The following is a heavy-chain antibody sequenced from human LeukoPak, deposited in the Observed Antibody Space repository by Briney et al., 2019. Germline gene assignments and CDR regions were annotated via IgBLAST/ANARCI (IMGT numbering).Heavy chain of an antibody. V-gene: IGHV3-23*01. CDR3: VRSLDY. CDR1: GFPFSTYA. J-gene: IGHJ4*02. CDR2: ITGSGGFT. Sequence: GGSLRLSCAASGFPFSTYAMNWVRQAPGKGLEWVSVITGSGGFTQYADSVKGRFTISRDNSKNTVYLQMNSLRVEDTALYYCVRSLDYWGQGTLVTVSS.